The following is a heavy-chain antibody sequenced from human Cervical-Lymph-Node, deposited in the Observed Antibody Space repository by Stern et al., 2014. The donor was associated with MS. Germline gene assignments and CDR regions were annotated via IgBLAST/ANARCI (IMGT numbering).Heavy chain of an antibody. V-gene: IGHV3-30*18. CDR1: GFSFSSSG. D-gene: IGHD6-13*01. CDR2: ISYDGSNK. Sequence: QVQLVESGGGVVQPGRSLRLSCAASGFSFSSSGMHWVRQAPGKGPGWVAIISYDGSNKYYVDSVKGRFTISRDNAWNTVHLQMNSLRPEDSAVYYCAKAGSSAGTEYYFEYWGQGALVTVSS. J-gene: IGHJ4*02. CDR3: AKAGSSAGTEYYFEY.